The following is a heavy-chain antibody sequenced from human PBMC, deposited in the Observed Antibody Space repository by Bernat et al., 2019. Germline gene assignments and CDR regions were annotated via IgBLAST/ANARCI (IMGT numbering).Heavy chain of an antibody. Sequence: QVQLQQWGAGLLKPSETLSLTCAVYGGSFSGYYWSWIRQPPGKGLEWVAVIWYDGSNKYYADSVKGRFTISRDNSKNTLYLQMNSLRAEDTAVYYCASLFSPVGAFDIWGQGTMVTVSS. CDR2: IWYDGSNK. J-gene: IGHJ3*02. D-gene: IGHD1-26*01. CDR1: GGSFSGYY. V-gene: IGHV3-33*08. CDR3: ASLFSPVGAFDI.